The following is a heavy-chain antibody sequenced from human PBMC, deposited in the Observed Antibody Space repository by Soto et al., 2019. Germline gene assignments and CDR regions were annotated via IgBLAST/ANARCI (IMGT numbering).Heavy chain of an antibody. CDR1: GFTFSSYA. D-gene: IGHD2-15*01. V-gene: IGHV3-23*01. CDR2: ISGSGGST. J-gene: IGHJ4*02. CDR3: AKDSGYCSGGSCFGY. Sequence: PGGSLRLSCAASGFTFSSYAMSWVRQAPGKGLEWVSAISGSGGSTHYADSVKGRFTISRDNSKNTLYLQMNSLRAEDTAVYYCAKDSGYCSGGSCFGYWGQGTLVTVSS.